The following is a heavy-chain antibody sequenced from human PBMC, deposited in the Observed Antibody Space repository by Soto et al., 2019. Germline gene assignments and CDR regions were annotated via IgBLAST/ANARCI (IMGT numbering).Heavy chain of an antibody. V-gene: IGHV4-34*01. CDR2: INHSGST. CDR3: ARGRSRRDGYNY. D-gene: IGHD5-12*01. Sequence: LSLTCAVYGGSFSGYYWSWIRQPPGKGLEWIGEINHSGSTNYNPSLKSRVTISVDTSKNQFSLKLSSVTAADTAVYYCARGRSRRDGYNYWGQGTLVTVSS. CDR1: GGSFSGYY. J-gene: IGHJ4*02.